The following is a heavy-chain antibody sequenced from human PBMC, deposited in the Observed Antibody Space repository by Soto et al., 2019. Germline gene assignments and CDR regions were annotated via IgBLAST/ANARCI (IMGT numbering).Heavy chain of an antibody. CDR2: INSDGTST. CDR1: GFTFSYYW. J-gene: IGHJ4*02. V-gene: IGHV3-74*01. CDR3: ARDKAAAGIFDY. Sequence: EVQLVESGGGLVRPGGSLRLSCAASGFTFSYYWMHWVRQAPGTGLVWVSRINSDGTSTTYADSVKGRFTISRDNAKNTLYLQMNSLRAEDTAVYYCARDKAAAGIFDYWGQGTLVTVSS. D-gene: IGHD6-13*01.